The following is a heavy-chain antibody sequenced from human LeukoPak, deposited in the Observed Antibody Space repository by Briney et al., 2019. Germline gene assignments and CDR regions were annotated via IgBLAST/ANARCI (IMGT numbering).Heavy chain of an antibody. J-gene: IGHJ4*02. CDR2: IRSKANNYAT. CDR1: GFTFSGSA. CDR3: ARDSNYGSGSYTLHYFDY. V-gene: IGHV3-73*01. D-gene: IGHD3-10*01. Sequence: GGSLRLSCAASGFTFSGSAMHWVRQASGKGLEWVGRIRSKANNYATAYAASVKGRFTISRDDSKNTAYLQMNSLRAEDTAVYYCARDSNYGSGSYTLHYFDYWGQGTLVTVSS.